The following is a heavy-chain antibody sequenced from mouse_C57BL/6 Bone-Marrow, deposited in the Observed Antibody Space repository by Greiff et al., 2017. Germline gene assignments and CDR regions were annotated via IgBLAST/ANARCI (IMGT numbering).Heavy chain of an antibody. D-gene: IGHD2-3*01. Sequence: EVQRVESGGSLVQPGGSLKLSCAASGFTFSDYGMAWVRQAPRKGPEWVAFISNLAYSIYYAETVTGRFTISRENAKNTLYLEMSSLRSEDTAMYYCARLGGYYGWFAYWGQGTLVTVSS. V-gene: IGHV5-15*01. CDR3: ARLGGYYGWFAY. CDR2: ISNLAYSI. CDR1: GFTFSDYG. J-gene: IGHJ3*01.